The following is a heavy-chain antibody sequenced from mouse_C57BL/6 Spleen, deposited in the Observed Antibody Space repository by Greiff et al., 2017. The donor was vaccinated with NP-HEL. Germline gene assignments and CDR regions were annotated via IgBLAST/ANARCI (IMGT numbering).Heavy chain of an antibody. J-gene: IGHJ3*01. D-gene: IGHD2-2*01. CDR2: ISGGGGNT. CDR1: GFTFSSYT. Sequence: EVKLMESGGGLVKPGGSLKLSCAASGFTFSSYTMSWVRQTPEKRLEWVATISGGGGNTYYPDSVKGRFTISRDNAKNTLYLQMSSLRSEDTALYYCARTYGYEEAWFAYWGQGTLVTVSA. CDR3: ARTYGYEEAWFAY. V-gene: IGHV5-9*01.